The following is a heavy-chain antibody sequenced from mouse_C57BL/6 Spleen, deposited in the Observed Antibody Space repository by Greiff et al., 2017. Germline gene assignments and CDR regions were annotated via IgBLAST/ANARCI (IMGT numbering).Heavy chain of an antibody. J-gene: IGHJ2*01. D-gene: IGHD2-1*01. Sequence: QVQLQQSGAELVRPGASVTLSCKASGYTFTDYEMHWVKQTPVHGLAWIGAIDPETGGTAYNQKFKGKAILTADKSSSTAYMELRSLTSEDSAVYYCTRWGLWGNPIDYWGQGTTLTVSA. CDR1: GYTFTDYE. CDR2: IDPETGGT. V-gene: IGHV1-15*01. CDR3: TRWGLWGNPIDY.